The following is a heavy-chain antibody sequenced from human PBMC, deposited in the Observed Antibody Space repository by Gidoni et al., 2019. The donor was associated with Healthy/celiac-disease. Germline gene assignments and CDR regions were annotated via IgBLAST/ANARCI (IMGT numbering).Heavy chain of an antibody. CDR3: ARGMFGRAAGHYFDY. V-gene: IGHV4-38-2*01. CDR1: GYSISSGYY. D-gene: IGHD6-13*01. J-gene: IGHJ4*02. Sequence: QVQLQESGPGLVKPSETLSLTCAVSGYSISSGYYWGWIRQPPGKGLEWIGSIYHSGSTYYNPSLKSRVTISVDTSKNQFSLKLSSVTAADTAVYYCARGMFGRAAGHYFDYWGQGTLVTVSS. CDR2: IYHSGST.